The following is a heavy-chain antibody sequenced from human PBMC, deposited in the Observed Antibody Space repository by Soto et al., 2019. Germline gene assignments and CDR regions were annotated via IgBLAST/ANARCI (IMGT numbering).Heavy chain of an antibody. CDR2: IYWDDDK. CDR1: GFSLSTSGVG. CDR3: AHRQVSWGDETLYYFDY. J-gene: IGHJ4*02. Sequence: SGPTLVNPAQTLTLTCTFSGFSLSTSGVGVGWIRQPPGKALEWLALIYWDDDKRYSPSLKSRLTITKDTSKNQVVLTMTNMDPVDTATYYCAHRQVSWGDETLYYFDYWGQGTLVTVSS. D-gene: IGHD1-26*01. V-gene: IGHV2-5*02.